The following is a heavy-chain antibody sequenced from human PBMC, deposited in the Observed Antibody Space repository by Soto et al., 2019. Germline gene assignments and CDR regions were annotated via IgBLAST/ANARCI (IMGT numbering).Heavy chain of an antibody. Sequence: QVQLQESGLGLVKPSETLSLTCTVSGGSISSDYWSWIRQPPGKGLEWIGYIYYSGNTNYNPSLKSRVTISVDTSKNQFSLKLSSVTAADTAVYYCARDPLPGYWGQGTLVTVSS. V-gene: IGHV4-59*01. CDR2: IYYSGNT. CDR1: GGSISSDY. J-gene: IGHJ4*02. CDR3: ARDPLPGY.